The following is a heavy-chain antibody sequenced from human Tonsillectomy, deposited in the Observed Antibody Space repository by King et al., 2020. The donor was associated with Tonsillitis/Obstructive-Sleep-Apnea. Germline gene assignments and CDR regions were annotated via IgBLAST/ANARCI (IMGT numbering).Heavy chain of an antibody. J-gene: IGHJ4*02. V-gene: IGHV1-18*01. CDR2: ISAHNGHT. CDR1: GYTFTSYG. CDR3: ARDAMRQDDDSRGDYTGNY. D-gene: IGHD3-22*01. Sequence: VPLVESGAEVTPPGASVKVSCKASGYTFTSYGISWVRQAPGHGLEWMAWISAHNGHTNYAQNLQGRVTMTTDTSTSTAYMELRSLRSDDTAVYYCARDAMRQDDDSRGDYTGNYWGQGTLGTVAA.